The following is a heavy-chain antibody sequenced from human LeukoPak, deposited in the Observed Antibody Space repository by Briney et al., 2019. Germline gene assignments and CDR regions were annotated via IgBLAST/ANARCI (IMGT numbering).Heavy chain of an antibody. CDR1: GYYFTSHW. V-gene: IGHV5-51*01. CDR3: ARHWPSAGGHQYSMDV. Sequence: GESLHIYCKGSGYYFTSHWIAWARPLPGKGLELMENIYPCESDTRYSPPFQGQVTISADKSISTAYLQWRSLKASDTAMYYCARHWPSAGGHQYSMDVWGKGTTVTVSS. D-gene: IGHD3-16*01. J-gene: IGHJ6*03. CDR2: IYPCESDT.